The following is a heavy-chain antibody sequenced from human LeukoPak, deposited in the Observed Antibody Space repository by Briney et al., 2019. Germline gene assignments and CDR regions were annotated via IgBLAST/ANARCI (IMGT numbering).Heavy chain of an antibody. V-gene: IGHV1-18*01. CDR1: GYTFTSYG. CDR2: ISAYNGNT. CDR3: ARARFGISWFDP. Sequence: ASVKVSCRASGYTFTSYGISWVRQAPGQGLEWMGWISAYNGNTNYAQKLQGRVTMTTDTSTSTAYMELRSLRSDDTAVYYCARARFGISWFDPWGQGTLVTVSS. J-gene: IGHJ5*02. D-gene: IGHD3-10*02.